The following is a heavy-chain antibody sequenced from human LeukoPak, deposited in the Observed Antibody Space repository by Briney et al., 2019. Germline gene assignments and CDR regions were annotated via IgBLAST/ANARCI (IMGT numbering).Heavy chain of an antibody. V-gene: IGHV3-30*02. CDR1: GFTFSSYG. D-gene: IGHD2-15*01. Sequence: GGSLRLSCAASGFTFSSYGMHWVRQAPGKGLEWVAFIRYDGSNKYYADSAKGRFTISRDNSKNTLYLQMNSLRAEDTAAYYCAKAPSGGSWRFDYWGQGTLVTVSS. J-gene: IGHJ4*02. CDR2: IRYDGSNK. CDR3: AKAPSGGSWRFDY.